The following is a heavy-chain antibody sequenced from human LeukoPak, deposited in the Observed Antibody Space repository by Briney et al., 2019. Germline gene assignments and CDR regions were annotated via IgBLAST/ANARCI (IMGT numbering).Heavy chain of an antibody. CDR1: GESLNGRY. D-gene: IGHD5-12*01. J-gene: IGHJ5*02. CDR2: SSESGGT. Sequence: PSETLSLTCAVYGESLNGRYWSWIRQPPGKGLEWIGESSESGGTKFNPSLKSRVTISADTSKNQFSLKLTSVTAADTAVYYCAKNGQSGFSFDPWGQGTLVTVSS. V-gene: IGHV4-34*01. CDR3: AKNGQSGFSFDP.